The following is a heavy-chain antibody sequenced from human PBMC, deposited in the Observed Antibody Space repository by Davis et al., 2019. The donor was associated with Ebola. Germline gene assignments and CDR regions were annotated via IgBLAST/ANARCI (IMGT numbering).Heavy chain of an antibody. CDR1: GGSFSSYW. Sequence: PGGSLRLSCAVYGGSFSSYWMHWVRQAPGKGLVWVSRINGDGNTIGYADSVKGRFTISRDNAKNTLYLQMNSLKDEDTAVYYCARKFATTPAVWGQGTMVTVSS. CDR3: ARKFATTPAV. CDR2: INGDGNTI. D-gene: IGHD4-17*01. J-gene: IGHJ3*01. V-gene: IGHV3-74*01.